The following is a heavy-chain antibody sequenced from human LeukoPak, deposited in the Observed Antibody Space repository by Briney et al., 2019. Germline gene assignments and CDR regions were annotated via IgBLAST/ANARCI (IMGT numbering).Heavy chain of an antibody. V-gene: IGHV1-8*01. CDR3: ARDVTHNWFDP. CDR2: MNPNSGNT. D-gene: IGHD1-14*01. J-gene: IGHJ5*02. CDR1: GYTFTSYD. Sequence: ASVKVSCKAPGYTFTSYDINRVRQATGQGLEWMGWMNPNSGNTGYAQKFQGRVTMTRNTSISTAYMELSSLRSEDTAVYYCARDVTHNWFDPWGQGTLVTVSS.